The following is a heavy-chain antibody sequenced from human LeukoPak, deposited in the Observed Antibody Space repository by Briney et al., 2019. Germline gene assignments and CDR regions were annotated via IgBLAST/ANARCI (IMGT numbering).Heavy chain of an antibody. CDR3: ARGASGTTRAFDI. V-gene: IGHV3-53*04. Sequence: GGSLRLSFAASGFTVISNYIRSVSQAPGKGLEWVSVIYSGGSTYYADSVKGRFTISRHHSTNTLYLQLHSLRAKHPAMYFCARGASGTTRAFDIWGQGTMVTVSS. CDR2: IYSGGST. J-gene: IGHJ3*02. CDR1: GFTVISNY. D-gene: IGHD1-1*01.